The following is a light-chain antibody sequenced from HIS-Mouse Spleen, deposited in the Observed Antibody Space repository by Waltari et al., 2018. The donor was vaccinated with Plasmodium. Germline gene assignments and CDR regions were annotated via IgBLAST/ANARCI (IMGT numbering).Light chain of an antibody. J-gene: IGLJ1*01. V-gene: IGLV2-23*01. CDR1: SSHVGSYNL. CDR3: CSYAGSSTYV. CDR2: EGS. Sequence: QSALTQPASVSGSPGQSITIPCTGTSSHVGSYNLASWYQQHPGKAPKRMIYEGSKRPSVVSNRFSGAKSGNTASLTISGLQAEDEADYYCCSYAGSSTYVFGTGTKVTVL.